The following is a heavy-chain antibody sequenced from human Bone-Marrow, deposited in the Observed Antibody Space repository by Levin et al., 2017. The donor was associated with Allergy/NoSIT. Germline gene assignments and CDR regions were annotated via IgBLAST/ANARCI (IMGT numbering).Heavy chain of an antibody. V-gene: IGHV3-7*01. Sequence: GGSLRLSCAASGFTFSSYWMSWVRQAPGKGLEWVANIKQDGSEKYYVDSVKGRFTISRDNAKNSLYLQMNSLRAEDTAVYYWASMVRGVPHTLYGMDVWGQGTTVTVSS. CDR3: ASMVRGVPHTLYGMDV. J-gene: IGHJ6*02. D-gene: IGHD3-10*01. CDR2: IKQDGSEK. CDR1: GFTFSSYW.